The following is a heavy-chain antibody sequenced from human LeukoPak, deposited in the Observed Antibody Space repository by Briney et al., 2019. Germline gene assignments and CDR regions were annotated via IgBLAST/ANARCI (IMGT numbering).Heavy chain of an antibody. Sequence: SETLSLTCTVSGGSISSSSYYWGWIRQPPGKGLEWIGEIKHSGSTNYNPSLKSRATISVDTSKNQFSLKLSSVTAADTAVYYCERALRDGYCSSTSCYGNWFDPWGQGTLVTVSS. CDR1: GGSISSSSYY. CDR3: ERALRDGYCSSTSCYGNWFDP. V-gene: IGHV4-39*07. CDR2: IKHSGST. J-gene: IGHJ5*02. D-gene: IGHD2-2*01.